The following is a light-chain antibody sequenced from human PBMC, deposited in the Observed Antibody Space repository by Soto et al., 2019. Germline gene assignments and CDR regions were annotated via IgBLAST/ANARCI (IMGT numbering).Light chain of an antibody. CDR2: AAS. V-gene: IGKV1-9*01. CDR3: QQSDGYPRT. J-gene: IGKJ1*01. CDR1: QGISTY. Sequence: IQLTQSPSFLSASVGDRVTITCRASQGISTYLAWYQQKPGKAPKLLIYAASTLQSGVPSRFSGSGSGTEFTLTVSNLQPEDFATYYCQQSDGYPRTFGQGTKVEIK.